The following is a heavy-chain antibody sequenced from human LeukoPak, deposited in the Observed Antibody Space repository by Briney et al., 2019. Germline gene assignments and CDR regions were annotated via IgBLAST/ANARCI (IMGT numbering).Heavy chain of an antibody. J-gene: IGHJ4*02. CDR1: GFTFSNYG. CDR2: IYSGGST. V-gene: IGHV3-53*01. CDR3: ARGQQAFDY. D-gene: IGHD6-13*01. Sequence: PGGSLRLSCAASGFTFSNYGMAWFRQAPGKGLEWVSTIYSGGSTYYAESVKGRLTISRDNSKNTLYLQMNSLRADDTAVYYCARGQQAFDYWGQGTLVTVSS.